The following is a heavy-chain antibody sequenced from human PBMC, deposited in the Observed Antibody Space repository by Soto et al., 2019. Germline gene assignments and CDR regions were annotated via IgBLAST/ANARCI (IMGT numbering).Heavy chain of an antibody. D-gene: IGHD5-18*01. V-gene: IGHV4-30-4*01. CDR3: ARDVDSTILKPNDAFGI. Sequence: QVQLQESGPGLVKPSQTLSLTCTVSGDSIFGGDYYWSWIRQPPGKGLQWVGSIYYSGSTYYNPSLKRQVAISVHTSQNQFSLKLSSVTAADTAVYFCARDVDSTILKPNDAFGIWGQGTMVTVSS. CDR1: GDSIFGGDYY. CDR2: IYYSGST. J-gene: IGHJ3*02.